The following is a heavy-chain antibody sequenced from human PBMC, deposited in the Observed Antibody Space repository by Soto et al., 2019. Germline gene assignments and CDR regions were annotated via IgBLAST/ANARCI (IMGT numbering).Heavy chain of an antibody. CDR3: AHKGPEDWPLDY. V-gene: IGHV2-5*02. D-gene: IGHD3-9*01. CDR2: IYWDDDK. Sequence: QITLKESGPTLVKPTQTLTLTCTFSGFSLSTSGVGVGWIRQSPGKALEWLAVIYWDDDKRYSPSLKSRLSITKDTSKNQVVLTMTNMDPVDTATYYCAHKGPEDWPLDYWGKGTLVTVSS. CDR1: GFSLSTSGVG. J-gene: IGHJ4*02.